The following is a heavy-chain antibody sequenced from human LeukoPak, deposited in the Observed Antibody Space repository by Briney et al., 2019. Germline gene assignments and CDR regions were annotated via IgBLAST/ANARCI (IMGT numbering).Heavy chain of an antibody. CDR2: INHSGST. CDR1: RGSFSGYY. J-gene: IGHJ6*03. D-gene: IGHD3-10*01. CDR3: ASRRRVLRGVIPYYYYYMDV. V-gene: IGHV4-34*01. Sequence: PSETLSLTCAVYRGSFSGYYWSWIRQPPGKGLEWIGEINHSGSTNYNPSLKSRVTISVDTSKNQFSLKLSSVTAADTAVYYCASRRRVLRGVIPYYYYYMDVWGKGTTVTISS.